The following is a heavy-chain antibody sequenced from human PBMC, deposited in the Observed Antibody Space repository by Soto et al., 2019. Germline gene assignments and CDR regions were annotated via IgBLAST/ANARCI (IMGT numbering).Heavy chain of an antibody. Sequence: LRLSCAASGFTFSSYEMNWVRQAPGKGLEWVSYISSSGSTIYYADSVKGRFTISRDNAKNSLYLQMNSLRAEDTAVYYCASGITMIVVDYWGQGTLVTVSS. V-gene: IGHV3-48*03. CDR1: GFTFSSYE. CDR3: ASGITMIVVDY. D-gene: IGHD3-22*01. J-gene: IGHJ4*02. CDR2: ISSSGSTI.